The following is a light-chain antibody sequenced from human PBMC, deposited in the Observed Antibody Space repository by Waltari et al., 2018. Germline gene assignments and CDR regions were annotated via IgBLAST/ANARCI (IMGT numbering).Light chain of an antibody. CDR2: DVS. CDR1: QSVSNY. CDR3: QQRSLWYT. J-gene: IGKJ2*01. Sequence: EIVLTQSPAILSLSPGERATLSCWASQSVSNYIAWYQQKLGQAPRLLNYDVSNGATGPPARFSGSVSGTDFTLTISSLEPEDSAVYYCQQRSLWYTFGQGTKLEIK. V-gene: IGKV3-11*01.